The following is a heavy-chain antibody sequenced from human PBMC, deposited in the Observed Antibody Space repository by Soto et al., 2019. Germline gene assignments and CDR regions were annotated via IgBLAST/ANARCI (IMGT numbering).Heavy chain of an antibody. V-gene: IGHV3-74*02. CDR2: IRADGVGT. D-gene: IGHD2-15*01. Sequence: EAQLVESGGGLIQPGGSLRLSCAASGSTFSSHWLHWVRQAPGKGLVWVSTIRADGVGTYYADSVKDRFTISRGNAESTLYLQMNSLRVEDTAVYYFLSGADIGGQGTLVTVSS. CDR1: GSTFSSHW. CDR3: LSGADI. J-gene: IGHJ4*02.